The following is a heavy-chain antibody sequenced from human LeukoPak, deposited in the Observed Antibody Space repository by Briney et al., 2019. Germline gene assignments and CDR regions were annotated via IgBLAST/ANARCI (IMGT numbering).Heavy chain of an antibody. Sequence: KPSETLSLTCTVSGGSVSRTSYYWSWIRQHPGKGLEWIGYIYHSGSTYYNPSLRSRATISLDMSKNQFSLKLNSMTPADTAVYYCARETGGGDSYGVWGQGTLVTVSS. V-gene: IGHV4-31*03. CDR1: GGSVSRTSYY. CDR3: ARETGGGDSYGV. J-gene: IGHJ4*02. CDR2: IYHSGST. D-gene: IGHD5-18*01.